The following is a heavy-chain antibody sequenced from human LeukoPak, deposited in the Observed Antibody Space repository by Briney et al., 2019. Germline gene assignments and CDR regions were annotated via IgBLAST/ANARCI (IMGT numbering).Heavy chain of an antibody. CDR2: IYYSGST. J-gene: IGHJ4*02. CDR3: ARQEPYYYGSGSFDY. D-gene: IGHD3-10*01. Sequence: PSETLSLTCTVSGGSISSSSYYWGWIRQPPGKGLEWIGSIYYSGSTYYSPSLKSRVTISVDTSKNQFSLKLSSVTAADTAVYYCARQEPYYYGSGSFDYWGQGTLVTVSS. V-gene: IGHV4-39*01. CDR1: GGSISSSSYY.